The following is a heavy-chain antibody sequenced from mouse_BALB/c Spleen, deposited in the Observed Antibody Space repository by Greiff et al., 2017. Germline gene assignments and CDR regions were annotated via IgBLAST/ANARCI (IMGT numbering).Heavy chain of an antibody. V-gene: IGHV1-80*01. CDR2: IYPGDGDT. CDR3: ARGRSTMTYYFDY. Sequence: VQRVESGAELVRPGSSVKISCKASGYAFSSYWMNWVKQRPGQGLEWIGQIYPGDGDTNYNGKFKGKATLTADKSSSTAYMQLSSLTSEDSAVYFCARGRSTMTYYFDYWGQGTTLTVSS. J-gene: IGHJ2*01. CDR1: GYAFSSYW. D-gene: IGHD2-4*01.